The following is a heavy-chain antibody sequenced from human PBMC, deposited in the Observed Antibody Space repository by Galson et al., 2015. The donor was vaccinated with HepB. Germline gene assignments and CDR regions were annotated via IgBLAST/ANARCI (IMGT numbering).Heavy chain of an antibody. V-gene: IGHV4-61*01. CDR1: GGSVSSGSYY. J-gene: IGHJ4*02. Sequence: QVQLQESGPGLVKPSETLSLTCTVSGGSVSSGSYYWSWIRQPPGKGLEWIGYIYYSGSTNYNPSLKSRVTISVDTSKNQFSLKLSSVTAADTAVYYCAGSGDYYGSGSYYPYWGQGTLVTVSS. D-gene: IGHD3-10*01. CDR2: IYYSGST. CDR3: AGSGDYYGSGSYYPY.